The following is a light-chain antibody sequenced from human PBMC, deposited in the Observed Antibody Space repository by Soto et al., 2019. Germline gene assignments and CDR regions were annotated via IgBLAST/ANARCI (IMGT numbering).Light chain of an antibody. CDR2: EVS. J-gene: IGLJ1*01. Sequence: QSALTQPASVSGSPGQSITISCTGTSSDVGGYNYVSWYQQHTGKSPKLMIYEVSNRPSGVSNRFSGSKSGNTASLTISGNQAEDEADYYCSSYTSSSIDYVFGTGTKLTVL. CDR1: SSDVGGYNY. CDR3: SSYTSSSIDYV. V-gene: IGLV2-14*01.